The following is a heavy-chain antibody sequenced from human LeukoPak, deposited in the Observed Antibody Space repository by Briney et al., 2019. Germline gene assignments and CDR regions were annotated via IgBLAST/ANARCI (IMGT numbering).Heavy chain of an antibody. V-gene: IGHV3-53*01. CDR2: MYSGGST. CDR3: ASGYDSSGLFDY. J-gene: IGHJ4*02. Sequence: PGGSLSLSCAASGATVNSNYMSWVRQAPGKGLGWGSVMYSGGSTFYAQSVKGRFTISRDNSKNTLYLQMNSLRAEDTAVYYCASGYDSSGLFDYWGQGTLVTVSS. D-gene: IGHD3-22*01. CDR1: GATVNSNY.